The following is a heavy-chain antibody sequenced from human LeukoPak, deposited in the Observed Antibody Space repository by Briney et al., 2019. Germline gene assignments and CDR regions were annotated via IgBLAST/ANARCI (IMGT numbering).Heavy chain of an antibody. CDR3: ARVRDDYTYFDC. V-gene: IGHV3-74*01. Sequence: GGSLRLSCAASGFTFSNYNMNWVRQAPGKGLMWVSRINSDGSRTTYADSVRGRFTISRDNAKSTLYLQMNSLRAEDTAVYYCARVRDDYTYFDCWGQGTLVTVSS. D-gene: IGHD4-11*01. CDR1: GFTFSNYN. J-gene: IGHJ4*02. CDR2: INSDGSRT.